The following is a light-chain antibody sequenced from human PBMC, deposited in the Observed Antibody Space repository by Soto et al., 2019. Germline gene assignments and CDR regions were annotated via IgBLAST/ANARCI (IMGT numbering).Light chain of an antibody. CDR2: AAS. CDR3: QQSNSFPRT. J-gene: IGKJ4*01. CDR1: QAVSTW. Sequence: DIQMTQSPSFVSASVGDRVTITCRASQAVSTWLAWYQQKPGDAPKLLIYAASTLQSGAPSRFSGSGSGTDFTLTIRSLQPEDFATYYWQQSNSFPRTFGGGTKVEIK. V-gene: IGKV1-12*01.